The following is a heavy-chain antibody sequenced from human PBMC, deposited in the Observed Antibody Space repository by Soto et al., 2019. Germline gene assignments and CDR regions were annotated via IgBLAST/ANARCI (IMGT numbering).Heavy chain of an antibody. Sequence: EVQLVESGGGLVQPGGSLRLSCAASGFTLSSYWMHWVRQAPGKGLVWVSRINSDGSNTAYADSVKGRFTISRDDAKNTLYLQMNSLRAEDTAVYYCARDDGFVAAAGVPMGYWGQGTLVTVSS. V-gene: IGHV3-74*01. CDR1: GFTLSSYW. J-gene: IGHJ4*02. CDR3: ARDDGFVAAAGVPMGY. CDR2: INSDGSNT. D-gene: IGHD6-13*01.